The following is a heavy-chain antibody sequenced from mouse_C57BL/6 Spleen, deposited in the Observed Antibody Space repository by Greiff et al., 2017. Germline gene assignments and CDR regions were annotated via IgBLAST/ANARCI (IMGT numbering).Heavy chain of an antibody. CDR2: IDPSDSET. V-gene: IGHV1-52*01. J-gene: IGHJ1*03. Sequence: QVQLQQSGAELVRPGSSVKLSCKASGYTFTSYWMHWVKQRPIQGLEWIGNIDPSDSETHYNQKFKDKATLTVDKSSSTAYMQLSSLTSEDSAVYYCARGGYGSSYDWYFDVWGTGTTVTVSS. D-gene: IGHD1-1*01. CDR3: ARGGYGSSYDWYFDV. CDR1: GYTFTSYW.